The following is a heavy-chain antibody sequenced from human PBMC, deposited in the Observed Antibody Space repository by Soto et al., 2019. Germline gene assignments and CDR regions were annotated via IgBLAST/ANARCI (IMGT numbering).Heavy chain of an antibody. CDR1: GGSISSYY. CDR2: MYNTGST. D-gene: IGHD2-21*02. J-gene: IGHJ6*02. V-gene: IGHV4-59*01. CDR3: ARDLWGYCGTDCYPLDV. Sequence: QVQLQESGPGLVKPSETLSLTCTVSGGSISSYYLSWIRQPPGKGLEWIGYMYNTGSTVYNPSLKSRVTISVDTSKNQFSLKLNAVTAADTAVYYCARDLWGYCGTDCYPLDVWGQGTTVTVSS.